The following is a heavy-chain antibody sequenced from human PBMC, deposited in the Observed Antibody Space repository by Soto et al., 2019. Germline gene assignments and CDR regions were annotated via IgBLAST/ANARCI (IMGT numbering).Heavy chain of an antibody. CDR3: AKEEALGPHHYNGMDV. V-gene: IGHV3-43*01. J-gene: IGHJ6*02. Sequence: PGGSLRLSCAASGFTFYDYTMRWFRQAPGKGLEWVSLISWDGGSTYYADSVKGRFTISRDNSKNSLYLQMNSLRTEDTALYYCAKEEALGPHHYNGMDVPGQATTVTVAS. CDR1: GFTFYDYT. CDR2: ISWDGGST.